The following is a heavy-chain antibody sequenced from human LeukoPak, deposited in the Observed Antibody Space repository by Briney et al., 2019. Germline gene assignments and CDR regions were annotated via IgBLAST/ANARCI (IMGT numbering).Heavy chain of an antibody. Sequence: SETLSLTCGVSGGSITITNYWTWVRQPPGKGLEWIGEVNLQGSTNYNPSLMGRVAISVDTSENHIPLQLTSVTAADTAVYYCAKEGGPYRPLDYSGQGTLVTVSS. CDR3: AKEGGPYRPLDY. CDR2: VNLQGST. J-gene: IGHJ4*02. V-gene: IGHV4-4*02. CDR1: GGSITITNY.